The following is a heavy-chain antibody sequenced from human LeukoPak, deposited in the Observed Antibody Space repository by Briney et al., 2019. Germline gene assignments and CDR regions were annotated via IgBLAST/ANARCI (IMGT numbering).Heavy chain of an antibody. J-gene: IGHJ3*02. CDR1: GWSFSGYY. D-gene: IGHD2-15*01. Sequence: PSETLSLTCAVYGWSFSGYYWSWIRQPPGKGLEWIGEINHSGSTNYNPSLKSRVTISVDTSKHQFSLKLSSVTAADTAVYYCARAPTYCSGGSCYSHAFDIWGQGTMVTVSS. CDR3: ARAPTYCSGGSCYSHAFDI. CDR2: INHSGST. V-gene: IGHV4-34*01.